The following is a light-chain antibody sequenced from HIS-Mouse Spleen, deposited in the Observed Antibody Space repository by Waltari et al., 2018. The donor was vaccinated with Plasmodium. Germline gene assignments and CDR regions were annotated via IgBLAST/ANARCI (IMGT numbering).Light chain of an antibody. CDR3: QQYGSSGT. J-gene: IGKJ1*01. Sequence: IALTPSPGTLSLSPGERATLSCRASQSVSSSYLAWYQQKPGQAPRALIYGASSRATGIPDRFSGSGSGTDFTLTISRLEPEDFAVYYCQQYGSSGTFGQGTKVEIK. V-gene: IGKV3-20*01. CDR2: GAS. CDR1: QSVSSSY.